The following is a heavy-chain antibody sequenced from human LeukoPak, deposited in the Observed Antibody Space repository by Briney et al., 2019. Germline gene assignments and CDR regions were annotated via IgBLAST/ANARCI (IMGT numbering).Heavy chain of an antibody. CDR2: IKSKTDGGTT. V-gene: IGHV3-15*01. D-gene: IGHD6-6*01. CDR1: GFTFSNAW. CDR3: TTSGQLVLYYYGMDV. J-gene: IGHJ6*02. Sequence: SGGSLRLSCAASGFTFSNAWMSWVRQAPGKGLEWVGRIKSKTDGGTTDYAAPVKGRFTISRDDSKNTLYLQMNSLKTEDTAVYYCTTSGQLVLYYYGMDVWGQGTMVTVSS.